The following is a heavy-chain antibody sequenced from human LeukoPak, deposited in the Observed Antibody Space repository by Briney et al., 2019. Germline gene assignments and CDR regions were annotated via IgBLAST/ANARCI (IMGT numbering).Heavy chain of an antibody. V-gene: IGHV4-39*07. CDR3: ARSITMVRGWRYYMDV. CDR1: GGSISSSSYY. CDR2: IYYSGST. D-gene: IGHD3-10*01. J-gene: IGHJ6*03. Sequence: SETLSLTCTVSGGSISSSSYYWGWIRQPPGKGLEWIGSIYYSGSTNYNPSLKSRVTISADTSKNQFSLKLGSVTAADTAVYYCARSITMVRGWRYYMDVWGKGTTVTISS.